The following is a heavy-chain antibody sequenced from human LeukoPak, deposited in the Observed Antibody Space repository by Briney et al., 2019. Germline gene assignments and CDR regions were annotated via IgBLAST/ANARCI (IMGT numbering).Heavy chain of an antibody. CDR3: ARARSSSSVSPGY. D-gene: IGHD6-6*01. Sequence: GGSLRLSCAASGFTFSDYYMSWIRQAPGKGLEWVSYIGSSGSDTIYADSVKGRFTISRDNAKNSLYLQMNSLRAEDTAVYYCARARSSSSVSPGYWGQGTLVTVSS. V-gene: IGHV3-11*05. CDR1: GFTFSDYY. CDR2: IGSSGSDT. J-gene: IGHJ4*02.